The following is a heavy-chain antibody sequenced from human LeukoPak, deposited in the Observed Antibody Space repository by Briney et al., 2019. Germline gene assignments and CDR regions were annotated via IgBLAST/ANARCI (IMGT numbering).Heavy chain of an antibody. CDR3: AKKYCSSTSCYGGDAFDI. V-gene: IGHV4-61*02. CDR2: IYTSGST. Sequence: SQTLSLTCTVSGGSISSGSYYWSWIRQPAGKGLEWIGRIYTSGSTNYNPSLKSRVTISVDTSKNQFSLKLSSVTAADTAVYYCAKKYCSSTSCYGGDAFDIWGQGTMVTVSS. CDR1: GGSISSGSYY. D-gene: IGHD2-2*01. J-gene: IGHJ3*02.